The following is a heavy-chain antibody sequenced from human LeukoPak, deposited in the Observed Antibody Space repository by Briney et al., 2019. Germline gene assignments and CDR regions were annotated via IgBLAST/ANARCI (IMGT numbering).Heavy chain of an antibody. Sequence: ASVKVSCKASGYTFSNYYIHWVRQAPGQGLEWMGIIGGSTNYAQKFQGRVTMTRDTSISTAYMELSRLRSDDTAVYYCARDGTVTTYYYYYYMDVWGKGTTVTVSS. CDR1: GYTFSNYY. CDR2: IGGST. J-gene: IGHJ6*03. CDR3: ARDGTVTTYYYYYYMDV. D-gene: IGHD4-17*01. V-gene: IGHV1-46*01.